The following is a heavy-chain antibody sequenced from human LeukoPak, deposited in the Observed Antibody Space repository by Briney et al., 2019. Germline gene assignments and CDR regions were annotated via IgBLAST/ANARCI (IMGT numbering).Heavy chain of an antibody. CDR3: TSPSGYSSGWFPSY. D-gene: IGHD6-19*01. Sequence: GGPLRLSCAASGFTFSGSAMHWVRQASGKGLEWVGRIRSKANSYATAYAASVKGRFTISRDDSKNTAYLQMNSLKTEDTAVYYCTSPSGYSSGWFPSYLGQGTLVTVSS. J-gene: IGHJ4*02. CDR2: IRSKANSYAT. V-gene: IGHV3-73*01. CDR1: GFTFSGSA.